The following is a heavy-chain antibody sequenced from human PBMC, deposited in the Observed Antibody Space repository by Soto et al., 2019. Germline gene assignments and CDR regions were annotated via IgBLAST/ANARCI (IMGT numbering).Heavy chain of an antibody. J-gene: IGHJ3*02. CDR1: GFICSSYD. Sequence: VGSLRVSCAASGFICSSYDMSWVRQAPGKGLEWVSTILVDGRTFYVDSVKGRFTISRDTSQNRVYLQMNSLTPGDTALYFCAKATATGGGAFDICGQGTMVTVSS. D-gene: IGHD2-8*02. CDR2: ILVDGRT. CDR3: AKATATGGGAFDI. V-gene: IGHV3-23*01.